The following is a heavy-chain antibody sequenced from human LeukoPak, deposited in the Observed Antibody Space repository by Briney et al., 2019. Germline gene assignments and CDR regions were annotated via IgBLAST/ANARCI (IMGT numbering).Heavy chain of an antibody. J-gene: IGHJ3*02. CDR1: GFTVSSNY. Sequence: GGSLRLSCAASGFTVSSNYMSWVRQAPGKGLEWVSVIYSGGSTYYADSVKGRFTISRDNSKNTLYLQMNSLRAEDTAVYYCARVRQRYGSGRRGAFDIWGQGTMVTVSS. CDR3: ARVRQRYGSGRRGAFDI. D-gene: IGHD3-10*01. V-gene: IGHV3-66*01. CDR2: IYSGGST.